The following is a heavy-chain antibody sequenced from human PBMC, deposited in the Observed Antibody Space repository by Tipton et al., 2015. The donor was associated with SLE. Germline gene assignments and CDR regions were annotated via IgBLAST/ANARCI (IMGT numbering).Heavy chain of an antibody. J-gene: IGHJ4*02. CDR1: GFTLSSYA. CDR3: ARDLGSWGFDY. V-gene: IGHV3-30*04. D-gene: IGHD2-15*01. CDR2: ISYDGSNK. Sequence: RSLRLSCAASGFTLSSYAMHWVRQAPGKGLEWVAVISYDGSNKYYADSVKGRFTISRDNSKNTLYLRMNSLRAEDTAVYYCARDLGSWGFDYWGQGTLVTVSS.